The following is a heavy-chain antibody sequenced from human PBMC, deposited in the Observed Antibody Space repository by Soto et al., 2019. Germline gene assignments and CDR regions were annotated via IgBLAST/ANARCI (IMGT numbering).Heavy chain of an antibody. CDR1: GGSISPYY. CDR2: IYFGGTT. J-gene: IGHJ4*02. D-gene: IGHD2-15*01. V-gene: IGHV4-59*08. Sequence: QVQLQESGPGLVKPSETLSLTCTVSGGSISPYYWSWIRQPPGKGLEWIGYIYFGGTTKYNPSLKSRVSMSVDTSKNQFSLNLTSVTAADTAVYYCARLGGFFQALDSWGQGTLVTVSS. CDR3: ARLGGFFQALDS.